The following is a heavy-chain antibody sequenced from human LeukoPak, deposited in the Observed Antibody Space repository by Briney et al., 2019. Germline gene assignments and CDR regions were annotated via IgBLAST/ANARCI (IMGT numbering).Heavy chain of an antibody. CDR1: GFTFSNYG. CDR2: ISGSRVTT. J-gene: IGHJ4*02. Sequence: GGSLRLSCAASGFTFSNYGMSWVRQAPGKGLEWVSAISGSRVTTYYEDSVKGRFTISRDNSKHTLYLQIDSLRAEDTAVYYCSKWKAIVLVPAARSPIDYWGQGTLVTVSS. D-gene: IGHD2-2*01. V-gene: IGHV3-23*01. CDR3: SKWKAIVLVPAARSPIDY.